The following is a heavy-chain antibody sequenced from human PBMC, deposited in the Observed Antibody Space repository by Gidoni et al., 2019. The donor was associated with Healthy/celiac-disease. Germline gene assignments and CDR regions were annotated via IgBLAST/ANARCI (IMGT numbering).Heavy chain of an antibody. CDR2: IRGSGGST. D-gene: IGHD7-27*01. Sequence: EVQLLESGGGLVQPGGSLRLSCAASGSTFNRYASSWVRQAPGKGLEWVSAIRGSGGSTYYADAVKGRFTISRDNSKNTLYLQMNSLRAEDTAVYYCAKDLGASYYYYGMDVWGQGTTVTVSS. J-gene: IGHJ6*02. V-gene: IGHV3-23*01. CDR3: AKDLGASYYYYGMDV. CDR1: GSTFNRYA.